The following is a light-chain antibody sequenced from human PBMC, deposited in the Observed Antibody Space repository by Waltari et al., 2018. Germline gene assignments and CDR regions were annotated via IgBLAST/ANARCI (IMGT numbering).Light chain of an antibody. CDR2: VNSDGSH. CDR3: QTGGHGTWV. V-gene: IGLV4-69*01. J-gene: IGLJ3*02. CDR1: SGHSSNI. Sequence: QLVVTQSPSAYAPLGASVKLTCTLSSGHSSNIVAWLQQRPENGPRYLMKVNSDGSHIKGDDIPDRFSGSSSGAERYLTISSLQPDDEADYYCQTGGHGTWVFGGGTTLTVL.